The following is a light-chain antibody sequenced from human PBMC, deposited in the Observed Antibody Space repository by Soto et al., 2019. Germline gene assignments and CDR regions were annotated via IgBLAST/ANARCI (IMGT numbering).Light chain of an antibody. CDR3: HQRYNWLS. CDR2: GAS. CDR1: QTVYSY. Sequence: IVLTQSPATLSLSPGERATLSCRARQTVYSYLSWYQHKPGQAPRLLIYGASKRATGIPARFSGSGSGSVFTLTISSLEPEDSAVYYCHQRYNWLSFGGGTKLEIK. J-gene: IGKJ4*01. V-gene: IGKV3-11*01.